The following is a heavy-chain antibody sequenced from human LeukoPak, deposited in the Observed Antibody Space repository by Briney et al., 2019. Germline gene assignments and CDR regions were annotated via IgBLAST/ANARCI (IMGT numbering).Heavy chain of an antibody. CDR2: IIPIFGTA. Sequence: ASVKVSCKASGGTFSSYAISWVRQAPGQGLEWMGRIIPIFGTANYAQKFQGRVTITTDECTSTAYMELRNLRSEDTAVYYCASREVVAAPDAFDIWGQGTMVTVSS. V-gene: IGHV1-69*05. D-gene: IGHD2-15*01. CDR3: ASREVVAAPDAFDI. J-gene: IGHJ3*02. CDR1: GGTFSSYA.